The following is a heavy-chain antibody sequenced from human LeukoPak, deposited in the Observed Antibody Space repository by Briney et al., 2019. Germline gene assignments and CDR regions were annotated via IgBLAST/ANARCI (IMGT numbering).Heavy chain of an antibody. CDR3: ARADLSPTYDYVWGSYRYGYFDY. D-gene: IGHD3-16*02. CDR2: TSPNSGGT. CDR1: GYTFTGYY. J-gene: IGHJ4*02. Sequence: ASVKVSCKASGYTFTGYYMHWVRQAPGQGLEWMGWTSPNSGGTNYAQKFQGRVTMTRDTSISTVYMELSRLRSDDTAVYYCARADLSPTYDYVWGSYRYGYFDYWGQGTLVTVSS. V-gene: IGHV1-2*02.